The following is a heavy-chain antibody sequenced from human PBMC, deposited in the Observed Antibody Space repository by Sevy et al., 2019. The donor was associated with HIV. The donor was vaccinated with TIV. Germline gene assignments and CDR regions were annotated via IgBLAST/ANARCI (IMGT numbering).Heavy chain of an antibody. Sequence: ASVKVSCKASGGTFSSYAISWVRQAPGQGLEWMGGIIPIFGTANYAQKFQGRVTITADKSTSTAYMELSSLRSEDTAVYYCAGGGGIVVVPAAFVIDYYYMDVWGKGTTVTVSS. J-gene: IGHJ6*03. CDR1: GGTFSSYA. V-gene: IGHV1-69*06. CDR3: AGGGGIVVVPAAFVIDYYYMDV. CDR2: IIPIFGTA. D-gene: IGHD2-2*01.